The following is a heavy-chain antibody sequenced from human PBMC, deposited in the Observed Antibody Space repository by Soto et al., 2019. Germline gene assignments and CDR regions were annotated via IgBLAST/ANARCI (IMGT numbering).Heavy chain of an antibody. J-gene: IGHJ4*02. Sequence: QVQLVQSGAEVKKPRASVKVSCKASGYTFSSYAITWVRQAPGQGLEWMAWISAYSGNTNYAQKFQGRVTMTTDTSTNTAYMELRSLSSDDTAVYYCARDSPPSDYWGQGTLVTVSS. CDR3: ARDSPPSDY. CDR2: ISAYSGNT. V-gene: IGHV1-18*01. CDR1: GYTFSSYA.